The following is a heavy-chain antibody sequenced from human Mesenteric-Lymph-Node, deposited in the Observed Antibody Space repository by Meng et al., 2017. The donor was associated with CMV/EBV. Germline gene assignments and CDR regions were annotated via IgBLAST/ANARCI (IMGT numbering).Heavy chain of an antibody. CDR1: GYTFIDYD. V-gene: IGHV1-2*06. D-gene: IGHD3-9*01. CDR2: INPKTGGR. CDR3: ARDRDTDWYSPFDY. J-gene: IGHJ4*02. Sequence: QVQRALHGAEAKNTGASSRVSCKASGYTFIDYDINWVRQAPGHGREWMGRINPKTGGRSYAQNFQGRVTMPRDTSINTAYMEVNRLNSDDTAMYYCARDRDTDWYSPFDYGGPGTLVTVSS.